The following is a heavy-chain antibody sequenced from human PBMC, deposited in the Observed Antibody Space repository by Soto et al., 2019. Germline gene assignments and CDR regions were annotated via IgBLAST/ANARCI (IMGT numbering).Heavy chain of an antibody. CDR1: GLTFSSYG. Sequence: QVQLVESGGGVVQPGRSLRLSCAASGLTFSSYGMHWVRQAPGKGLEWVAGIWYDGSNKYYADSVKGRFIISRNNSKNTPYLHMNSLRAEDTAVYYCARSYCSGGSCYSRYYYGIYVWGHGTTVTFSS. D-gene: IGHD2-15*01. CDR2: IWYDGSNK. CDR3: ARSYCSGGSCYSRYYYGIYV. V-gene: IGHV3-33*01. J-gene: IGHJ6*02.